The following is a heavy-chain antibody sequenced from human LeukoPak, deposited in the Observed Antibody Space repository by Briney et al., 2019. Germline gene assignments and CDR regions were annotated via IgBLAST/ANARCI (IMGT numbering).Heavy chain of an antibody. D-gene: IGHD3-22*01. CDR3: ARWDNHYDSSGYYSKSWYFDL. Sequence: PSETLSLTCTVSGGSISSYYWSWIRQPPGKGLEWIGYIYYSGSTNYNPSLKSRVTISVDTSKNQFSLKLSSVTAADTAVYYCARWDNHYDSSGYYSKSWYFDLWGRGTLVTVSS. CDR1: GGSISSYY. V-gene: IGHV4-59*01. J-gene: IGHJ2*01. CDR2: IYYSGST.